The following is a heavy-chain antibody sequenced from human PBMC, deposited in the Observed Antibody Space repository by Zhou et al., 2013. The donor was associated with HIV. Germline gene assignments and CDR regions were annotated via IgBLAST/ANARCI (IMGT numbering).Heavy chain of an antibody. J-gene: IGHJ3*02. V-gene: IGHV1-69*05. D-gene: IGHD2-21*01. CDR2: SIPVFDTP. CDR1: GGNSG. Sequence: QVQPVQSGAEVRKPGSSVKVSCKASGGNSGISWVRQAPGQGPEWMGVSIPVFDTPNYAQKFQGRVTITRNTSINTAYMELSSLRSEDTGVYYCARHRRYGDNSYAFDIWGQGTMVTVSS. CDR3: ARHRRYGDNSYAFDI.